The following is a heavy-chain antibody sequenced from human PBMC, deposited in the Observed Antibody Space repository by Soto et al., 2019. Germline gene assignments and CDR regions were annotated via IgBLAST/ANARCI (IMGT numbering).Heavy chain of an antibody. CDR3: ATGLYYYYGMDV. CDR1: GYTLTELS. J-gene: IGHJ6*02. CDR2: FDPEDGET. Sequence: ASVKVSCKVSGYTLTELSMHWVRQAPGKGLEWMGGFDPEDGETIYAQKFQGRVTMTEDTSTDTAYMELSSLRSEDTAVYYCATGLYYYYGMDVWGQGTTVNVSS. V-gene: IGHV1-24*01.